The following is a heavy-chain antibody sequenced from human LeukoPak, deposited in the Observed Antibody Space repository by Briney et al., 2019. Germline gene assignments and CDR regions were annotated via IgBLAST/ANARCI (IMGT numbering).Heavy chain of an antibody. J-gene: IGHJ4*02. CDR3: ARVDDSGWYVLDY. Sequence: SETLSLTRTVSGGSISSYYWSWIRQPPGKGLEWIGYIHYSGSTNYNPSLKSRVTISVDTSKNQFSLELSSVTAADTAVYYCARVDDSGWYVLDYWGQGTLVTVSS. CDR2: IHYSGST. CDR1: GGSISSYY. V-gene: IGHV4-59*01. D-gene: IGHD6-19*01.